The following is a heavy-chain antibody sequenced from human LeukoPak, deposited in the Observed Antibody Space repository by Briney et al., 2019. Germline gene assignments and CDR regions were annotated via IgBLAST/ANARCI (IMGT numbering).Heavy chain of an antibody. CDR3: ARKAYYYDSSGYYYVPHFDY. V-gene: IGHV4-59*12. J-gene: IGHJ4*02. Sequence: SETLSLTCTVSGGSMSPYHWGWIRQPPGKGLEWTGYIYYSGSTNYNPSLKSRVTISVDTSKNQFSLKLSSVTAADTAVYYCARKAYYYDSSGYYYVPHFDYWGQGTLVTVSS. D-gene: IGHD3-22*01. CDR2: IYYSGST. CDR1: GGSMSPYH.